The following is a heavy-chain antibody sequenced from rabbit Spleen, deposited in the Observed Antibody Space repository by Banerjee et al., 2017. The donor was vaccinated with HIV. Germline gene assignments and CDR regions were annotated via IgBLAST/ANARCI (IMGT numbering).Heavy chain of an antibody. CDR1: GVSFSSDQY. J-gene: IGHJ3*01. V-gene: IGHV1S40*01. D-gene: IGHD8-1*01. CDR2: IEGGGSAFT. Sequence: QSLEESGGDLVKPGASLTLTCTASGVSFSSDQYMCWVHQAPGKGLEWIACIEGGGSAFTYFASWAKGRFTISKTSSTTVTLQMTSLTAADTATYFCARDTGSSFSSYGMDLWGQGTLVTVS. CDR3: ARDTGSSFSSYGMDL.